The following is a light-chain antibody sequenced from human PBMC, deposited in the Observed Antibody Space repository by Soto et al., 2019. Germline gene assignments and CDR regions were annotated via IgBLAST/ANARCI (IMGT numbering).Light chain of an antibody. V-gene: IGKV3-20*01. CDR1: QSVSSYY. CDR3: QQYGSSGT. J-gene: IGKJ1*01. Sequence: ELVLTQSPGTPSLSPGERAPPSCRASQSVSSYYLAWYQQKPGQAPRLLIYAASSRAAGIPDRFSGGGSGTDFTLTISRLEPEDFAVYYCQQYGSSGTFGQGTKVDIK. CDR2: AAS.